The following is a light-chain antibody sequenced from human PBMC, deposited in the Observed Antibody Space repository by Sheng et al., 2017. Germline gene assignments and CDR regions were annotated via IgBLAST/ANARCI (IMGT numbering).Light chain of an antibody. CDR2: GAS. Sequence: EIVLTQSPATLSLSPGERATLSCRASQSVSSSLAWYQQKPGQAPRLLIYGASSRATGIPDRFSGSGSGTDFTLTISSLEPEDFAVYYCQQRSNWPLTFGGGTKLEIK. V-gene: IGKV3-11*01. J-gene: IGKJ4*01. CDR1: QSVSSS. CDR3: QQRSNWPLT.